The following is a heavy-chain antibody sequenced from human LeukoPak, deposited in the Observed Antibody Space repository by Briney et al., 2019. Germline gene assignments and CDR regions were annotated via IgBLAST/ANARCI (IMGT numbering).Heavy chain of an antibody. V-gene: IGHV3-30*18. D-gene: IGHD3-16*01. CDR3: AKDGHSLAPRGTVFDY. Sequence: GGSLRLSCAASGLTVSSYGMHWVRPAPGKGLEWVAVISYDGSNKYYADYVKGRVTISRDNSKHTLYLQMNSLRAEDTAVYYCAKDGHSLAPRGTVFDYWGQGTLVTVSS. J-gene: IGHJ4*02. CDR1: GLTVSSYG. CDR2: ISYDGSNK.